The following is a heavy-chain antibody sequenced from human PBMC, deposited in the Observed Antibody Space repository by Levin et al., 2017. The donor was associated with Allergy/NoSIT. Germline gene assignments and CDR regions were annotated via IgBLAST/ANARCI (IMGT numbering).Heavy chain of an antibody. CDR3: ARPGYYGSGRHAFDI. D-gene: IGHD3-10*01. CDR2: IYYSGST. CDR1: GGSISSSSYY. Sequence: SQTLSLTCTVSGGSISSSSYYWGWIRQPPGKGLEWIGSIYYSGSTYYNPSLKSRVTISVDTSKNQFSLKLTSVTAADTAVYYCARPGYYGSGRHAFDIWGQGTMVTVSS. J-gene: IGHJ3*02. V-gene: IGHV4-39*01.